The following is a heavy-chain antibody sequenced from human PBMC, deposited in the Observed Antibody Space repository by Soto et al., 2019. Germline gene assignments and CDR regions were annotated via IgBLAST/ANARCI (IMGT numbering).Heavy chain of an antibody. CDR3: ARDRGCSGGSCYSKGMDV. CDR2: ISSSTGYT. J-gene: IGHJ6*02. D-gene: IGHD2-15*01. Sequence: PGGSLRLCCAASGFTFSSYSMNWVRQAPGKGLEWVSYISSSTGYTYYADSVKGRFTISRDNAKNSLYLQMNSLRAEDTAVYYCARDRGCSGGSCYSKGMDVWGQGTTVTVSS. CDR1: GFTFSSYS. V-gene: IGHV3-21*01.